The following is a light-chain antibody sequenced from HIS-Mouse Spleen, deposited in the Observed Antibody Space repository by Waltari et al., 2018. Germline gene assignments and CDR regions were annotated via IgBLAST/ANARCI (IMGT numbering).Light chain of an antibody. V-gene: IGKV4-1*01. CDR1: QSVLYSSNNKDY. CDR3: QQYYRTAYT. CDR2: WAA. J-gene: IGKJ2*01. Sequence: DIVMTQSPDSLAVSLGERATINCKSSQSVLYSSNNKDYLAWYQQKPGQPPKLLIYWAATRESGVPDRFSGRGSGTDFPLTLSSLQADDVAVYYCQQYYRTAYTFGQGTKLEIK.